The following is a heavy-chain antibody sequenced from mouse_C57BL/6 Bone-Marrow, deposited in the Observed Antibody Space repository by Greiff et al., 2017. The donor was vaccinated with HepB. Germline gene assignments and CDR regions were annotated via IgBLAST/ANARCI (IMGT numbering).Heavy chain of an antibody. CDR2: IDPSDSYT. J-gene: IGHJ3*01. V-gene: IGHV1-59*01. Sequence: QVQLQQPGAELVRPGTSVKLSCKASGYTFTSYWMHWVKQRPGQGLEWIGVIDPSDSYTNYNQKFKGKATLTVDTSSSTAYMQLSSLTSEDSAVYDCARMDYGSPAWFAYWGQGTLVTVSA. D-gene: IGHD1-1*01. CDR1: GYTFTSYW. CDR3: ARMDYGSPAWFAY.